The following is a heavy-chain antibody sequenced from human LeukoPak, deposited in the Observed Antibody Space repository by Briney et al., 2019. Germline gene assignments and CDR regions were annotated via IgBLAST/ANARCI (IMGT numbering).Heavy chain of an antibody. D-gene: IGHD3-22*01. J-gene: IGHJ4*02. CDR2: ISWNSGSI. V-gene: IGHV3-9*01. CDR1: GFTFDDYA. CDR3: AKDTGRTYYYDSSGFFDY. Sequence: GRSLRLSCAASGFTFDDYAMHWVRQAPGKGLEWVSGISWNSGSIGYADSVKGRSTISRDNAKNSLYLQMNSLRAEDTALYYCAKDTGRTYYYDSSGFFDYWGQGTLVTVSS.